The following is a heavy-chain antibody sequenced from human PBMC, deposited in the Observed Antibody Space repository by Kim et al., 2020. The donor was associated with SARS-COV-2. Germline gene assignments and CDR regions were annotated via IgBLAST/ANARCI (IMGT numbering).Heavy chain of an antibody. J-gene: IGHJ6*03. CDR2: ISASGSTT. D-gene: IGHD5-12*01. Sequence: GGSLRLSCAASGFTFSDYYISWIRQAPGKGLEWVSYISASGSTTYYADSVKGRFTISRDNAKNSLYLQMNSLRAEDTAVYYCGSDYDGASRGQYYYYHYLAVWGKGTTVTVSS. V-gene: IGHV3-11*01. CDR3: GSDYDGASRGQYYYYHYLAV. CDR1: GFTFSDYY.